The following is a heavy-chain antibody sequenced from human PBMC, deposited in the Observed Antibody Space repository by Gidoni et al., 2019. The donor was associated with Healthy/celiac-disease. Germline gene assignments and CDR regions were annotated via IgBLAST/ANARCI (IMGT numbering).Heavy chain of an antibody. CDR1: GFTFSSYA. CDR2: ISGSGGST. D-gene: IGHD2-15*01. J-gene: IGHJ4*02. V-gene: IGHV3-23*01. Sequence: EVQLLESGGGLVQPGGSLRLSCAASGFTFSSYAMSWVRQAPGKGLEWVSAISGSGGSTYDADSVKGRFTISRDNSKNTLYLQMNSLRTEDTAVYYCAKRGQIVVVVAATFDYWGQGTLVTVSS. CDR3: AKRGQIVVVVAATFDY.